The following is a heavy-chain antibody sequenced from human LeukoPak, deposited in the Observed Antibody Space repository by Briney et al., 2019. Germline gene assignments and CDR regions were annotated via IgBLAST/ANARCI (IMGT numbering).Heavy chain of an antibody. CDR2: IYPGDSDT. J-gene: IGHJ4*02. V-gene: IGHV5-51*01. Sequence: GESLKISCRGSGFSFPNFWIAWVRQMPGKGLEWMGIIYPGDSDTRYSPSFQGQVTISADKSISTAYLQWSSLKASDTAMYYCAMSSGSYRPFDYWGQGTLVTVSS. CDR1: GFSFPNFW. D-gene: IGHD3-10*01. CDR3: AMSSGSYRPFDY.